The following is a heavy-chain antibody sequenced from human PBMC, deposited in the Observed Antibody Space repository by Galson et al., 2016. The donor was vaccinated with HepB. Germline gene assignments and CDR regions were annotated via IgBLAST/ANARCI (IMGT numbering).Heavy chain of an antibody. J-gene: IGHJ4*02. CDR3: AKVGPSCSSTRCSDYYFDY. D-gene: IGHD2-2*01. CDR1: GFSVSRNY. CDR2: IYSDGRT. V-gene: IGHV3-53*01. Sequence: SLRLSCAASGFSVSRNYMTWVRQAPGKGLEWVSSIYSDGRTYYADSVKGRFTISSDNSKNTLYLQMNSLRAEDTAVYYCAKVGPSCSSTRCSDYYFDYWGQGTLVTVSS.